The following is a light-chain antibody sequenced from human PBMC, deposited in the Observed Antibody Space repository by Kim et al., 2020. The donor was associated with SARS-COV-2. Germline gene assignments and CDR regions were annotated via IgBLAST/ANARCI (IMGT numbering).Light chain of an antibody. J-gene: IGKJ1*01. CDR2: GAS. V-gene: IGKV3-20*01. CDR3: QQFHIIPWT. Sequence: EVVLTQSPATLSLSPGERATLSCRASQSFSSNYLAWYQQRPGQAPRLLIYGASNRATGIPDRFSGSGSGTDFSLAISRLEPEDFAVYFCQQFHIIPWTFGRGTKVDIK. CDR1: QSFSSNY.